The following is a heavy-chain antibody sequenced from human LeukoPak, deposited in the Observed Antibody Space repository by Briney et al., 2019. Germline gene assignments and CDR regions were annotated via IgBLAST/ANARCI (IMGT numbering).Heavy chain of an antibody. CDR1: GFTFSSYA. Sequence: GGSLRLSCAASGFTFSSYAMSWVRQAPGKGLEWVSAISGSGGSTYYADSMKGRFTISRDNSKNTLYLQMNSLRAEDTAVYYCAKSMVRGVIRGGFDYWGQGTLVTVSS. J-gene: IGHJ4*02. CDR2: ISGSGGST. CDR3: AKSMVRGVIRGGFDY. V-gene: IGHV3-23*01. D-gene: IGHD3-10*01.